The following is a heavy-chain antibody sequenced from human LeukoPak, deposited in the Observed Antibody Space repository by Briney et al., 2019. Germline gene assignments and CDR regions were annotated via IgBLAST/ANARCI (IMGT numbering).Heavy chain of an antibody. D-gene: IGHD1-26*01. J-gene: IGHJ4*02. CDR3: ARVKYSGSYYGVDY. V-gene: IGHV4-30-4*08. Sequence: SETLSLTCTVSGDAISSADYYWSWIRQPPGKVLEWIGYIYYSGSTYYNPYLKSRVIISADTSKNQFSLKLSSVTAADTAVYYCARVKYSGSYYGVDYWGQGTLVTVSS. CDR1: GDAISSADYY. CDR2: IYYSGST.